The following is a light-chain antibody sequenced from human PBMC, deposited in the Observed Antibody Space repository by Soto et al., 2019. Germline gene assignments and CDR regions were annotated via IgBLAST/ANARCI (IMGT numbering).Light chain of an antibody. CDR3: SSYTRSSTLYV. CDR2: DVS. CDR1: SSDVGGYNY. V-gene: IGLV2-14*01. J-gene: IGLJ1*01. Sequence: QSALTQPASVSGSPGQSITISCTGTSSDVGGYNYVSWYQQQPGKVPKLMIADVSNRPSGVSNRFSGSKSGDTASLTISGLQAEDEADYYCSSYTRSSTLYVFGTGTKLTVL.